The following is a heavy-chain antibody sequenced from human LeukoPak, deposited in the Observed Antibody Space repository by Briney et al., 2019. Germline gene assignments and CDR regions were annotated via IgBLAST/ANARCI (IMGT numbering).Heavy chain of an antibody. J-gene: IGHJ4*02. CDR2: INHSGST. V-gene: IGHV4-34*01. D-gene: IGHD5-12*01. CDR1: GGSFSGYY. Sequence: PSETLSLTCADYGGSFSGYYWSWIRQPPGKGLEWIGEINHSGSTNYNPSLKSRVTISVDTSKNQFSLKLSSVTAADTAVYYCARTRRIYSGYELFDYWGQGTLVTVSS. CDR3: ARTRRIYSGYELFDY.